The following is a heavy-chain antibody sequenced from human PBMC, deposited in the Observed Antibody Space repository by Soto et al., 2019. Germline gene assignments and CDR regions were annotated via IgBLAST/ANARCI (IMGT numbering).Heavy chain of an antibody. CDR3: ARGYEGPWYFDL. V-gene: IGHV3-30-3*01. J-gene: IGHJ2*01. CDR1: GFTFSSYA. Sequence: GGSLRLSCAASGFTFSSYAMHWVRQAPGKGLEWVAVISYDGSNKYYADSVKGRFTISRDNSKNTLYLQMNSLRAEDTAVYYCARGYEGPWYFDLWGRGTLVTVSS. D-gene: IGHD2-2*01. CDR2: ISYDGSNK.